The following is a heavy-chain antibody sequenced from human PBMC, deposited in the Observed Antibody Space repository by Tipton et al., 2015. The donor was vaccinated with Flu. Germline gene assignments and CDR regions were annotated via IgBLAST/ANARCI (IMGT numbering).Heavy chain of an antibody. Sequence: SLRLSCAASGFTFDDYAMHWVRQAPGKGLEWVSGISWNSGSIGYADSVKGRFTISRDNAKNSLYLQMNNLRAEDTALYYCAKDRIVGAPKGFNYFDYWGQGTLVTVSS. J-gene: IGHJ4*02. CDR3: AKDRIVGAPKGFNYFDY. CDR1: GFTFDDYA. CDR2: ISWNSGSI. D-gene: IGHD1-26*01. V-gene: IGHV3-9*01.